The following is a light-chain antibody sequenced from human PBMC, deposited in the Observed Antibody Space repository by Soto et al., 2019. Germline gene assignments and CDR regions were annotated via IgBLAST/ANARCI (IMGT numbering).Light chain of an antibody. Sequence: QLVLTQSPSASASLGASVKLTCTLSSGHSTTAIAWHQQQPEKGPRYLMNLNNDGSHSKGDGIPDRFSGSSSGAERYLTISSLQSEDEADYYCQTWGTGIVIFGGGTKVTVL. V-gene: IGLV4-69*01. J-gene: IGLJ2*01. CDR1: SGHSTTA. CDR2: LNNDGSH. CDR3: QTWGTGIVI.